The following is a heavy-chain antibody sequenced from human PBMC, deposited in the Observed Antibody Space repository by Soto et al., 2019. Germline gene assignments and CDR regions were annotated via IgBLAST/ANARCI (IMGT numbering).Heavy chain of an antibody. Sequence: QVQLVESGGGVVQPGRSLRLSCAASGFTFSSYAMHWVRQAPCKGLEWVAVISYDGSNKYYADSVKGRFTISRDNSKNTLYLQMNSLRAEDTAVYYCARGGGSYYYGMDVWGQGTTVTVSS. CDR3: ARGGGSYYYGMDV. CDR1: GFTFSSYA. CDR2: ISYDGSNK. V-gene: IGHV3-30-3*01. D-gene: IGHD2-15*01. J-gene: IGHJ6*02.